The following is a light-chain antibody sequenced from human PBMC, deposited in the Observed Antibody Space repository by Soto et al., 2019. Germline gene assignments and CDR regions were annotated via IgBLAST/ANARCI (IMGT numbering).Light chain of an antibody. CDR2: GSY. V-gene: IGKV3D-20*02. CDR3: QQRSDWPLT. J-gene: IGKJ4*01. CDR1: QSVSSSY. Sequence: EIVVTQSPSTRSLSRGETETLSCRASQSVSSSYLAWYQQKPGQAPRLLVYGSYHRATGIPARFSGSGSGTDFTLTIGVLAPEDFAVYYCQQRSDWPLTCGGGTKVDIK.